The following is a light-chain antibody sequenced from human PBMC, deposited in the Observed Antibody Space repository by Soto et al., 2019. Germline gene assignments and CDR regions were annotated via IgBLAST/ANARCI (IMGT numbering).Light chain of an antibody. CDR1: STDVGGYNY. J-gene: IGLJ1*01. CDR3: NSYTTSSTYV. Sequence: QSVLAQPASVSGSPGQSITLSCTGTSTDVGGYNYVSWYQHRPGEAPKLMIFEVTKRPSGVSNRFSGSKSGNTASLTISGLQAEDEADYFCNSYTTSSTYVLGSGNKGTV. V-gene: IGLV2-14*01. CDR2: EVT.